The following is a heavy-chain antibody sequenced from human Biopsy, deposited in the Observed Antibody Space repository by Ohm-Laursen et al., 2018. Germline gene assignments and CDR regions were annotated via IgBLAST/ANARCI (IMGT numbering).Heavy chain of an antibody. Sequence: SLRLSCAASGFVVSGTQMSWVRQAPRKGLEWVSVIYSDDSTYYADSVKGRFTISRDESKNTLYLQMNRLRAEDTAVYHCARAAYSSGHKIDSWGQGTLVTVSS. CDR3: ARAAYSSGHKIDS. V-gene: IGHV3-53*01. D-gene: IGHD6-25*01. CDR2: IYSDDST. J-gene: IGHJ4*02. CDR1: GFVVSGTQ.